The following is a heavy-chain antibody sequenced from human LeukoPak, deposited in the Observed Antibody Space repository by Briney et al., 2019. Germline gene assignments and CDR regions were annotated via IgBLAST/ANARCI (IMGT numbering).Heavy chain of an antibody. J-gene: IGHJ5*02. D-gene: IGHD2-15*01. CDR1: GYTFTSYY. CDR3: ARARAAVGWFDP. V-gene: IGHV1-46*01. Sequence: GASVKVSCKASGYTFTSYYMHWVRQAPGQGLEWMGIINPSGGSTSYAQKFQGRVTMTRDTSTCTVYMELSSLRSEDTAVYYCARARAAVGWFDPWGQGTLVTVSS. CDR2: INPSGGST.